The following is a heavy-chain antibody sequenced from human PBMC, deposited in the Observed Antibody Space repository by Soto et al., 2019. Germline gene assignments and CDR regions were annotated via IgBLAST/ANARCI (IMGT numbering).Heavy chain of an antibody. CDR3: ARGRDCSSTSCLGGMDV. J-gene: IGHJ6*02. V-gene: IGHV1-69*01. D-gene: IGHD2-2*01. CDR2: IIPIFGTA. Sequence: QVQLVQSGAEVKKPGSSVKVSCKASGGTFSSYAISWVRQAPGQGLEWMGEIIPIFGTANYAQKFQGRVTLTADESTSTAYMELSSLRSEDTAVYYCARGRDCSSTSCLGGMDVWGQGTTVTVSS. CDR1: GGTFSSYA.